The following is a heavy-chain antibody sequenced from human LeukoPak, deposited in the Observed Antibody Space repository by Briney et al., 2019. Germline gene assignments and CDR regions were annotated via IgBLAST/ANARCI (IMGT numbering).Heavy chain of an antibody. Sequence: PGGSLRLSCAASGFTFSIYSMTSARQAPGKGLEWVSSISSSSYIYYAASVKGLFTISRDNAKNSLYLQLNSLRAEDTAVYYCAGGHSSGWYGNYYYGMDVWGRGTTVTVSS. CDR3: AGGHSSGWYGNYYYGMDV. CDR1: GFTFSIYS. D-gene: IGHD6-19*01. CDR2: ISSSSYI. V-gene: IGHV3-21*01. J-gene: IGHJ6*02.